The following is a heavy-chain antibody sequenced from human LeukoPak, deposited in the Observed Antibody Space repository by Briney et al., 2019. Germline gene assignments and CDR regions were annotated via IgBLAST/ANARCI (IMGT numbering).Heavy chain of an antibody. D-gene: IGHD5-24*01. CDR1: GGSISSHNHH. CDR2: IHHSGVT. V-gene: IGHV4-39*02. J-gene: IGHJ4*02. Sequence: SETLSLTCSVSGGSISSHNHHWARIRQPPGNGLEWIGSIHHSGVTYSNPSLRSRLTLSVDMSKNHFSLNLSSVTAADTAVYYCTRRDNSFDSWGPGTLVTVSS. CDR3: TRRDNSFDS.